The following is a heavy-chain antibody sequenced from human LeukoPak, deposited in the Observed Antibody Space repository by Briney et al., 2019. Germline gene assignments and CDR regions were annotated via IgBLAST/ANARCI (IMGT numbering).Heavy chain of an antibody. CDR1: GGTFSSYA. D-gene: IGHD3-3*01. J-gene: IGHJ6*03. V-gene: IGHV1-69*01. Sequence: SVKVSCKASGGTFSSYAISWVRQAPGQGLEWMGGIIPIFGTTNYAQKFQGRVTITADESTSTAYMELSSLRSEDTAVYYCARDYDFWSGYYTSRDYYYYMDVWGKGTTVTVSS. CDR3: ARDYDFWSGYYTSRDYYYYMDV. CDR2: IIPIFGTT.